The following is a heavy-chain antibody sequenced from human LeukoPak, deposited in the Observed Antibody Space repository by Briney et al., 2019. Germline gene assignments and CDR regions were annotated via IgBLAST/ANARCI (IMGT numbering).Heavy chain of an antibody. CDR2: ISTYNAKT. CDR1: GYTFTTYG. J-gene: IGHJ5*02. V-gene: IGHV1-18*01. Sequence: ASVKVSCKASGYTFTTYGIIWVRQAPGQGLEWMGWISTYNAKTKYAQNLQGRIAMTTDTSTSTVYMELRSLTSDDTAVYYCARDTGSNFFDPWGQGTLVTVAS. CDR3: ARDTGSNFFDP. D-gene: IGHD1-26*01.